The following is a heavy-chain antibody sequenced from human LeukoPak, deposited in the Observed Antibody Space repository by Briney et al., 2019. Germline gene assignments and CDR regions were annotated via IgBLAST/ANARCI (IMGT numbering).Heavy chain of an antibody. CDR1: GFTFGDYA. Sequence: PGGSLRLSCTASGFTFGDYAMDWVRQAPGKGLEWVSYISSSGSTIYYADSVKGRFTISRDNAKNSLYLQMNSLRAEDTAVYYCARDCGGGSCYGPYDAFDIWGQGTMVTVSS. CDR2: ISSSGSTI. D-gene: IGHD2-15*01. V-gene: IGHV3-48*03. CDR3: ARDCGGGSCYGPYDAFDI. J-gene: IGHJ3*02.